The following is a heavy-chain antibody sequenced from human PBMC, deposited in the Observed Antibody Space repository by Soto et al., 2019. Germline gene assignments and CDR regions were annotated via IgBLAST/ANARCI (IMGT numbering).Heavy chain of an antibody. Sequence: QVRLVASGGGVVQPGGSLRFSCAASGFTFSTYIMHWVRQAPGKGLEWVAVISYDGSNKYYADSVKGRFTISRDNSKNTLYLQMNSLSAEDTALYYCAREDNYGLDYWGQGTLVTVAS. CDR1: GFTFSTYI. D-gene: IGHD3-10*01. CDR2: ISYDGSNK. CDR3: AREDNYGLDY. J-gene: IGHJ4*02. V-gene: IGHV3-30-3*01.